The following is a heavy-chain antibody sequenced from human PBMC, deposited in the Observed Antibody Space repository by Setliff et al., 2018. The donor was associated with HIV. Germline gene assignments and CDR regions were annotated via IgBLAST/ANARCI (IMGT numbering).Heavy chain of an antibody. CDR2: IYYTGFA. Sequence: SETLSLTCSVSGDSISSGSYFWGWIRQTPGKGLEWIGNIYYTGFAYYNPSLKSRFTISVDVSKNQFSLKLTSVTAADTAVYYCARHRSKLDWFDPWGQGTLVTVSS. CDR1: GDSISSGSYF. V-gene: IGHV4-39*01. CDR3: ARHRSKLDWFDP. J-gene: IGHJ5*02.